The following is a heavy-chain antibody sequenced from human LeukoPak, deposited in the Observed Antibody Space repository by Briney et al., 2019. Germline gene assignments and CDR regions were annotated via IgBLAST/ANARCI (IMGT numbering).Heavy chain of an antibody. CDR1: GFTFSSYD. D-gene: IGHD6-13*01. Sequence: GGSLRLSCAAAGFTFSSYDMSWVRQAPGKGLEWVSGISGSGANTYYADSVKGRFTISRDNSKNTLYLQMNSLRAEDTAVYYCALAAPYYYYGMDVWGQGTTVTVSS. V-gene: IGHV3-23*01. CDR3: ALAAPYYYYGMDV. CDR2: ISGSGANT. J-gene: IGHJ6*02.